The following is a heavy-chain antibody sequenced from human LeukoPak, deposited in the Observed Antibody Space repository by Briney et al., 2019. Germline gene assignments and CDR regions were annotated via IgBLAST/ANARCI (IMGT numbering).Heavy chain of an antibody. J-gene: IGHJ4*02. V-gene: IGHV3-30-3*01. CDR1: GFTLSSYA. CDR3: ARDFGDPYYDILTGVFDY. Sequence: GGSLRLSCAASGFTLSSYAMHWVRQAPGKGLEWVAVISYDGSNKYYADSVKGRFTISRDNSKNTLYLQMNSLRAEDTAVYYCARDFGDPYYDILTGVFDYWGQGTLVTVSS. CDR2: ISYDGSNK. D-gene: IGHD3-9*01.